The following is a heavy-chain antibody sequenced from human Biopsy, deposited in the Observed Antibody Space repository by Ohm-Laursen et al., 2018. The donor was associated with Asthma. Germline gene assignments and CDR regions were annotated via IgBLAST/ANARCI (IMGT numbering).Heavy chain of an antibody. Sequence: SLRLSCTASGFTFTTYGMHWVRQAPGRGLEWVGVIWLDGSKKYYADSVKGRFTISRDNSKKMLYLQMNSLRAEDTAVYYCATNSGAYKNSLGDGLDVWGQGTTVIVSS. CDR3: ATNSGAYKNSLGDGLDV. CDR2: IWLDGSKK. D-gene: IGHD1-26*01. V-gene: IGHV3-33*01. CDR1: GFTFTTYG. J-gene: IGHJ6*02.